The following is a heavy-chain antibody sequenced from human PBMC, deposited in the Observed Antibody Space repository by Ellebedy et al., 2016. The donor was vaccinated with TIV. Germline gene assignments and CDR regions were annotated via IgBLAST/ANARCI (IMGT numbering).Heavy chain of an antibody. CDR1: GFTFSSYN. V-gene: IGHV3-48*04. J-gene: IGHJ6*03. CDR3: AREDDYYYYMDV. Sequence: GESLKISCAASGFTFSSYNMNWVRQAPGKGLEWVSYISSSGSTIYYADFVKGRFTISRDNAKNSLYLQMNSLRAEDMAVYYCAREDDYYYYMDVWGKGTTVTVSS. CDR2: ISSSGSTI.